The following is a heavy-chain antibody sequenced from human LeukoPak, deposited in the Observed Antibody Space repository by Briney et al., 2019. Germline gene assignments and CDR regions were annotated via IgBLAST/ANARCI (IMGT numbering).Heavy chain of an antibody. Sequence: GGSLRLSCAASGFTFSSYSMNWVRQAPGKGLEWVSSISSSSSYIYYADSVKGRFTISRDNAKNSLYLQMNSLRAEDTAVYYCARAPQALDAFDIWGQGTMVTVSS. CDR3: ARAPQALDAFDI. V-gene: IGHV3-21*01. J-gene: IGHJ3*02. CDR2: ISSSSSYI. CDR1: GFTFSSYS.